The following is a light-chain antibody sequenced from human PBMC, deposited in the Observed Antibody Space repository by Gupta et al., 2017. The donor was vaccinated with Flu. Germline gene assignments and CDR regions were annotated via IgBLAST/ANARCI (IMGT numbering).Light chain of an antibody. CDR3: QQENNYPIT. J-gene: IGKJ5*01. V-gene: IGKV1-5*03. CDR2: KAS. Sequence: DIHLTQSPSTLSASVGDRVTITCRASQTINNWLAWYQQKPGKVPKLLINKASSVKSGVPSRFSGSGSGTEFTLTISSRQPDDFATYYCQQENNYPITFGQGTRLEIK. CDR1: QTINNW.